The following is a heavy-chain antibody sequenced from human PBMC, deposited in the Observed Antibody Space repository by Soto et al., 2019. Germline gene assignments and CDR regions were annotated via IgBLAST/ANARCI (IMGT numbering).Heavy chain of an antibody. Sequence: SETLSLTCAVYSGSFSGYYWSWIRQPPGKGLEWIGEIYHGLSIVYNPSLKSRVTISGDSSKNQFSLKLSSVTAADTAVYYCARHGGYYFDYWGQGTLLPVSS. V-gene: IGHV4-34*01. J-gene: IGHJ4*02. CDR2: IYHGLSI. D-gene: IGHD3-16*01. CDR1: SGSFSGYY. CDR3: ARHGGYYFDY.